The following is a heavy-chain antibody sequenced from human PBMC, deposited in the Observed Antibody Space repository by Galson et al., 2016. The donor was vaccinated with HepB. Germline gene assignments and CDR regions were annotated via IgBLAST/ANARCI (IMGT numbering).Heavy chain of an antibody. CDR2: INDSGTT. J-gene: IGHJ3*02. CDR1: SDSLSTSDW. D-gene: IGHD1-1*01. V-gene: IGHV4-4*02. CDR3: ARDATSRATHATFYM. Sequence: SETLSLTCTVSSDSLSTSDWWSWVRQSPRKGLEWIGEINDSGTTNYNPSLEGRVTISVDTSKNQFSLRLTSVTAADTAVYYCARDATSRATHATFYMWSQGTVVTVSS.